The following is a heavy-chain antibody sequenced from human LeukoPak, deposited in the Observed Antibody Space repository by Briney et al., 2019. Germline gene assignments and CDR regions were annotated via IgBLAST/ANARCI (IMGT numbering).Heavy chain of an antibody. CDR2: INAGNGNT. D-gene: IGHD6-19*01. CDR1: GYTFISHA. CDR3: ARAYDSGCNY. J-gene: IGHJ4*02. V-gene: IGHV1-3*01. Sequence: ASVKVSCKASGYTFISHAMHWVRQAPGQRLEWMGWINAGNGNTKYSQKFQDRVTITRDTSASTAYMELSSLRSEDTAVYYCARAYDSGCNYWGQGTLVTVSS.